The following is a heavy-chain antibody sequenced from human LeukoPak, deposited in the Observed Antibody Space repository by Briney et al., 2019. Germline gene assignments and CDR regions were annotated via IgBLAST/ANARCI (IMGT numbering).Heavy chain of an antibody. CDR2: INPNSGGT. CDR3: ARDSGRELSGYSSSWYYRAPGDFDY. V-gene: IGHV1-2*02. D-gene: IGHD6-13*01. J-gene: IGHJ4*02. Sequence: ASVKVSCKASGYTFTGYYMHWVRQAPGQGLEWMGWINPNSGGTNYAQKFQGRVTMTRDTSISTAYMELSSLRSEDTAVYYCARDSGRELSGYSSSWYYRAPGDFDYWGQGTLVTVSS. CDR1: GYTFTGYY.